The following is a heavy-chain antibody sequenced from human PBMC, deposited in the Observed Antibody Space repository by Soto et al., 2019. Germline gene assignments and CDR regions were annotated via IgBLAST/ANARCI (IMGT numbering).Heavy chain of an antibody. CDR1: GLTFSDYY. Sequence: EVQVVESGGGLVQPGGSLRLSCAVSGLTFSDYYFDWVRQSPGKGLEWVGRSKNKANGYTMEYAASVKGRFTISRDDSKNSVFLQTSSLRTEDTAVYYCVIVGRTSWGHGTTVTVPS. J-gene: IGHJ3*01. D-gene: IGHD3-3*01. V-gene: IGHV3-72*01. CDR2: SKNKANGYTM. CDR3: VIVGRTS.